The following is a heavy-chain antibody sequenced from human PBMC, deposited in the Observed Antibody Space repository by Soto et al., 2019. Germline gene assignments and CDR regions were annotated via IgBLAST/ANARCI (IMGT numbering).Heavy chain of an antibody. V-gene: IGHV4-4*07. CDR1: GGSIGSYY. Sequence: TLSLTCTVSGGSIGSYYWSWIRQPAGKGLEWIGRIYTSGSTNYNPSLKSRVTMSVDTSKNQFSLKLSSVTAADTAVYYCARDLLYYYDSSGYFLGYNWFDPWGQGTLVTVSS. CDR3: ARDLLYYYDSSGYFLGYNWFDP. D-gene: IGHD3-22*01. CDR2: IYTSGST. J-gene: IGHJ5*02.